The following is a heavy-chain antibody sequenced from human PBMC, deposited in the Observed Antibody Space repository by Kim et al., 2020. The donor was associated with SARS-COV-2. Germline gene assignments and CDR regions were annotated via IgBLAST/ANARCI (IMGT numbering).Heavy chain of an antibody. V-gene: IGHV3-30*02. CDR3: AKDNPGWFDP. Sequence: NKYYADSVKGRFTISRDNSKNTLYLQMNSLRAEDTAVYYCAKDNPGWFDPWGQGTLVTVSS. J-gene: IGHJ5*02. CDR2: NK.